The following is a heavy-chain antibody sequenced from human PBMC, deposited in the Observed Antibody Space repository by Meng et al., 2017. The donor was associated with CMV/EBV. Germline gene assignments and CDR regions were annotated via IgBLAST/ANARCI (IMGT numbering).Heavy chain of an antibody. CDR1: GYTFTGYY. CDR2: INPNSGGT. J-gene: IGHJ5*01. Sequence: ASVKVSCKASGYTFTGYYMHWVRQAPGQGLEWMGWINPNSGGTNYAQKFQGRVTMTRDTSISTAYMELSSLRSEDTAVYYCARDLTGSTRGGRFDSWGQGTLVTVSS. D-gene: IGHD1-7*01. CDR3: ARDLTGSTRGGRFDS. V-gene: IGHV1-2*02.